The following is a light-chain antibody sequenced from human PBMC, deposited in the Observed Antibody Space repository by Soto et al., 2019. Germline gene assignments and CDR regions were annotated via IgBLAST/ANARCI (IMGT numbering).Light chain of an antibody. CDR3: QQYGPSPT. V-gene: IGKV3-20*01. Sequence: EIVLTQSPGTLSLSPGERATLSCRASQSVSSGQLGWYQQKPGQAPRLLIYGASNRATGIPDRFSGSGSGPNFILTINRLEAEDFAVYYSQQYGPSPTFGQGTKVDIK. CDR2: GAS. CDR1: QSVSSGQ. J-gene: IGKJ1*01.